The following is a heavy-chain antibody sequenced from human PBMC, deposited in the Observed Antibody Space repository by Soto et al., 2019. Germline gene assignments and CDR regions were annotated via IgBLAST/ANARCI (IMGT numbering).Heavy chain of an antibody. Sequence: EVQLLESRGGLVQPGGSLRLSCIVSGFTLNNFAMNWVRQAPGKGLEWVSGIIGSGSDIYYADSVKGRFTISRDNSENTLYLQMKSLRAEDTAVYYCARGGKEWLTPFEYWGQGALVTVSS. J-gene: IGHJ4*02. D-gene: IGHD6-19*01. CDR1: GFTLNNFA. CDR3: ARGGKEWLTPFEY. CDR2: IIGSGSDI. V-gene: IGHV3-23*01.